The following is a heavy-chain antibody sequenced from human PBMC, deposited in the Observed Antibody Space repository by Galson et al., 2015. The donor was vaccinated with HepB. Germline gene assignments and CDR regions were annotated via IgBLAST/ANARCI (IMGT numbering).Heavy chain of an antibody. CDR1: GFIFSSHR. J-gene: IGHJ5*02. CDR3: AKGGKGWYLDS. Sequence: SLRLSCAASGFIFSSHRMIWVRQAPGKGPEWVSGISVSGDTTYHADSVKGRFTISRDNSKNTLSLQMNSLRAEDTAVYYCAKGGKGWYLDSWGQGTLVTVSS. V-gene: IGHV3-23*01. CDR2: ISVSGDTT. D-gene: IGHD6-19*01.